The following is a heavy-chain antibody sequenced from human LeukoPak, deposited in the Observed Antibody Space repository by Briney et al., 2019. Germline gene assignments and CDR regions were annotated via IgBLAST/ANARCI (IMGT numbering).Heavy chain of an antibody. CDR1: GYTFGTHW. D-gene: IGHD3-22*01. J-gene: IGHJ4*02. V-gene: IGHV1-46*01. Sequence: ASVKVPCKASGYTFGTHWMHWVRQAPGQGPEWMGVISPSGGSTTYAQKFQGRVTLTRDMSTSTDYLELSSLRSEDTAVYYCARALETMIVGSFGGRVRGSHFDYWGQGTLVTVSS. CDR3: ARALETMIVGSFGGRVRGSHFDY. CDR2: ISPSGGST.